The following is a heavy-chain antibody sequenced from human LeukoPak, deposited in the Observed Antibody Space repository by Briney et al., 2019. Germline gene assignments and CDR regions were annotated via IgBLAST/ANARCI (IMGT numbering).Heavy chain of an antibody. J-gene: IGHJ4*02. CDR3: ARLSGSYYFDY. CDR2: IGTAGDT. V-gene: IGHV3-13*01. CDR1: GFTFSSYD. Sequence: GGSLRLSCAASGFTFSSYDMHWVRQATGKGLEWVSAIGTAGDTYYPGSVKGRFTISRENAKNSLYLQMNSLRAGDTAVYYCARLSGSYYFDYWGQGTLVTVSS. D-gene: IGHD1-26*01.